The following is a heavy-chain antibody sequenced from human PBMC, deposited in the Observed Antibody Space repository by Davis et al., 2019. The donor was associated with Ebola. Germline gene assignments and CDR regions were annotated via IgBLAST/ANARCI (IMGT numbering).Heavy chain of an antibody. CDR2: INHSGST. CDR3: ARGPDTYYYYGMDV. V-gene: IGHV4-34*01. J-gene: IGHJ6*02. Sequence: GSLRLSCAVYGGSFSGYYWRWIRQPPGKGLEWIGEINHSGSTNYNPSLKSRVTISVATSKNQFSLKLSSVTAADTAVYYCARGPDTYYYYGMDVWGQGTTVTVSS. D-gene: IGHD1-14*01. CDR1: GGSFSGYY.